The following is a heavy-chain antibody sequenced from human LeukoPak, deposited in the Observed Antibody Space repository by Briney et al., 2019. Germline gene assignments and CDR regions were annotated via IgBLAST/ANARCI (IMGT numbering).Heavy chain of an antibody. Sequence: GGSLRLSCAASGFTFSDYYMSWIRQAPGKGLEWVSYISSSGSTIYYAASVKGRFTISRDNAKNSLYLQMNSLRAEDTAVYYCAIYYSSGWYGYGVYWGQGTLVTVSS. J-gene: IGHJ4*02. CDR1: GFTFSDYY. D-gene: IGHD6-19*01. V-gene: IGHV3-11*01. CDR2: ISSSGSTI. CDR3: AIYYSSGWYGYGVY.